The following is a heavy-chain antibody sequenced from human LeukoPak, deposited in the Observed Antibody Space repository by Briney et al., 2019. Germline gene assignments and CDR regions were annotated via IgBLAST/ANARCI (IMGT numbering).Heavy chain of an antibody. CDR1: GFTFSSYG. CDR3: AKDYHVVPAAIPRG. V-gene: IGHV3-30*02. Sequence: GGSLRLSCAASGFTFSSYGMHWVRQAPGKGLEWVAFIRYDGSNKYYADSVKGRFTISRDNSKNTLYLQMNSLRAEDTAVYYCAKDYHVVPAAIPRGWGQGTLVTVSS. J-gene: IGHJ4*02. D-gene: IGHD2-2*02. CDR2: IRYDGSNK.